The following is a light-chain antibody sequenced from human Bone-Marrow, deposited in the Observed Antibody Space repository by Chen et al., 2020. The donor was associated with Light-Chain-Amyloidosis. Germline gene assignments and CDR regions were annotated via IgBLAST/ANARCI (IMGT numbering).Light chain of an antibody. J-gene: IGLJ3*02. Sequence: SYVLTQPSSVSVAPGQTATIACGGNNIGYTSVHWYQQTPGQAPLLVVYDDSDRPSGIPERLAVSNSGNTATLTSSRVEDGDEADYYCQVWDRSSDRPVFGGGTKLTVL. CDR1: NIGYTS. V-gene: IGLV3-21*02. CDR3: QVWDRSSDRPV. CDR2: DDS.